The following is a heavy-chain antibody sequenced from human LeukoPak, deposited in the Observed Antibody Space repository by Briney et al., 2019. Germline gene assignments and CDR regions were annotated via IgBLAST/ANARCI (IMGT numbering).Heavy chain of an antibody. V-gene: IGHV4-59*01. J-gene: IGHJ4*02. D-gene: IGHD5-24*01. Sequence: PSETLSLTCTVSGGSISPYFWGWIRQPPGKGLEYIGYVHYSGSTNYNPSLKSRVTISVDTSKNQFSLKPNSVTAADTAVYYCARVGPRRDGYNADYWGQGTLVTVSS. CDR3: ARVGPRRDGYNADY. CDR1: GGSISPYF. CDR2: VHYSGST.